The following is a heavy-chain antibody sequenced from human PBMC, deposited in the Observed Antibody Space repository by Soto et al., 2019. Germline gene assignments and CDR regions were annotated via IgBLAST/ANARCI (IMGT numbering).Heavy chain of an antibody. CDR1: GYTFTSYD. D-gene: IGHD3-16*02. J-gene: IGHJ3*02. Sequence: ASVKVSCKASGYTFTSYDINWVRQATGQGLEWMGWMNPNSGNTGYAQKFQGRGTMTRNTSISKAYMGLSSLRSEDTAVYYCARTPSTLYDYIWGSYRTTTSGPFDIWGQGTMVTVSS. CDR3: ARTPSTLYDYIWGSYRTTTSGPFDI. V-gene: IGHV1-8*01. CDR2: MNPNSGNT.